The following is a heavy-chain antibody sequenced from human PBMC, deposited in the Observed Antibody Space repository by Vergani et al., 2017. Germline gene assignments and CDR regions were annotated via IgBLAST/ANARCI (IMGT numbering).Heavy chain of an antibody. V-gene: IGHV4-34*01. J-gene: IGHJ5*02. CDR1: GGSFSGYY. CDR3: ARDDILTANNWFDP. Sequence: QVQLQQWGAGLLKPSETLSLTCAVYGGSFSGYYWSWIRQPPGKGLEWIGEINHSGSTNYNPSLKSRVTISADTSKNQFSLKLSSVTAADTAVYYCARDDILTANNWFDPWGQGTLVTVSS. D-gene: IGHD3-9*01. CDR2: INHSGST.